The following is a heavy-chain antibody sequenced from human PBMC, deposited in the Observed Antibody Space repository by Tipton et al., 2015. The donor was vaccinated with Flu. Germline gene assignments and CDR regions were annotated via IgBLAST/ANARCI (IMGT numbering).Heavy chain of an antibody. CDR1: GGSVSSGSYY. CDR3: ARSPAIVGVPAAIGLVGAFDI. V-gene: IGHV4-61*01. J-gene: IGHJ3*02. CDR2: IYYSGST. D-gene: IGHD2-2*01. Sequence: GLVKPSETLSLTCTVSGGSVSSGSYYWSWIRQPPGKGLEWIGYIYYSGSTNYNPSLKSRVTISVDTSKNQFSLKLSSVTAADTAVYYCARSPAIVGVPAAIGLVGAFDIWGQGSMVTVSS.